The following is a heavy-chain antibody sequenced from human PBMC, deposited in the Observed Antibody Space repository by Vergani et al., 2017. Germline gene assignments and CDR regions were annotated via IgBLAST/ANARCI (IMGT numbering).Heavy chain of an antibody. CDR3: ARLYGRDSSGSKYFDY. CDR2: IHPADSDT. Sequence: EVQLVQSGAEVKKPGESLKISCQISGYSFTNYWIGWVRQMPGKGLEWMGIIHPADSDTRYSTSFQGQVTISVDKSISNAYLQRSSLRASDSAMYYCARLYGRDSSGSKYFDYWGQGTLVTVSS. V-gene: IGHV5-51*01. D-gene: IGHD3-22*01. J-gene: IGHJ4*02. CDR1: GYSFTNYW.